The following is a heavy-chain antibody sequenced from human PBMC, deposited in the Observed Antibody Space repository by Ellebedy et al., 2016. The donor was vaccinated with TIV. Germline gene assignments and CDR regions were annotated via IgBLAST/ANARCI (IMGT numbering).Heavy chain of an antibody. Sequence: GESLKISCTASGFTFGDYAMSWVRQAPGKGLEWVGFIRSKAYGGTTEYAASVKGRFTISRDDSKSIAYLQMNSLKTEDTAVYYCTSSPRRCSGGSCYSAAGVDYYYGMDVWGQGTTVTVSS. CDR1: GFTFGDYA. CDR2: IRSKAYGGTT. V-gene: IGHV3-49*04. D-gene: IGHD2-15*01. CDR3: TSSPRRCSGGSCYSAAGVDYYYGMDV. J-gene: IGHJ6*02.